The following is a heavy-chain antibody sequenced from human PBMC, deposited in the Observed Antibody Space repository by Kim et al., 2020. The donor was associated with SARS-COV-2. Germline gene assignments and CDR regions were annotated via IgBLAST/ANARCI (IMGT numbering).Heavy chain of an antibody. D-gene: IGHD3-3*01. CDR2: ISSSGSTI. V-gene: IGHV3-48*03. CDR1: GFTFSSYE. J-gene: IGHJ6*03. Sequence: GGSLRLSCAASGFTFSSYEMNWVRQAPGKGLEWVSYISSSGSTIYYADSVKGRFTISRDNAKNSLYLQMNSLRAEDTAVYYCARKGYDFWSGYYPQWYYYYYMDVWGKGTTVTVSS. CDR3: ARKGYDFWSGYYPQWYYYYYMDV.